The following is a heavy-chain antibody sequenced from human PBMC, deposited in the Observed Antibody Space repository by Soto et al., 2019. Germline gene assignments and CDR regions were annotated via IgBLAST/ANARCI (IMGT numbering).Heavy chain of an antibody. CDR3: ARDRVIVVVPAAIPFVGDSYYYYGMDV. J-gene: IGHJ6*02. CDR2: IYYSGRT. CDR1: GGSISSGDYY. Sequence: SETLSLTCTVSGGSISSGDYYWSWIRQPPGKGLEWIGYIYYSGRTYYNPSLNSRVTISVDTSKNQFSLKLGSVTAADTAVYYCARDRVIVVVPAAIPFVGDSYYYYGMDVWGPGTTVTVSS. D-gene: IGHD2-2*01. V-gene: IGHV4-30-4*01.